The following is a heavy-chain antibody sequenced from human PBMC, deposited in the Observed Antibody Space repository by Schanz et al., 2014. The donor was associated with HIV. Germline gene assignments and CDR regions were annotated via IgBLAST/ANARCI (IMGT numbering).Heavy chain of an antibody. V-gene: IGHV4-59*02. Sequence: QEQLQEWGPGLVKPSETLSLSCAVYGGSVRTTYYSWIRQPPGKGLEWIGYMYYGSGTNYNPTLKKRVTILGDTSKNQFSMKLTSLTAADTAVYYCVVGHNHDFWGQGTLVAVSS. J-gene: IGHJ4*02. CDR1: GGSVRTTY. CDR2: MYYGSGT. D-gene: IGHD1-1*01. CDR3: VVGHNHDF.